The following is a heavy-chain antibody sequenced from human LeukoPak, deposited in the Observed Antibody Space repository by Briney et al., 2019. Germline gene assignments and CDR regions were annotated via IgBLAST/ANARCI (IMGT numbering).Heavy chain of an antibody. V-gene: IGHV4-59*01. Sequence: SETLSLTCAVYGGSFSGYYWSWIRQPPGKGLEWIGYIYYSGSTNYNPSLKSRVTISVDTSKNQFSLKLSSVTAADTAVYYCAREDYGGNRLYGMDVWGQGTTVTVSS. CDR1: GGSFSGYY. CDR3: AREDYGGNRLYGMDV. J-gene: IGHJ6*02. CDR2: IYYSGST. D-gene: IGHD4-17*01.